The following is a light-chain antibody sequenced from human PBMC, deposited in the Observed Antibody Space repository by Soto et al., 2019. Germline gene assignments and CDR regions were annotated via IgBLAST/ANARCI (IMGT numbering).Light chain of an antibody. CDR1: QSVLFNSNSRNY. J-gene: IGKJ4*01. Sequence: DIVMTQSPDSLAVSLGERATINCKSSQSVLFNSNSRNYLAWYQQKPGQPPKLLIYWASTRESGVPDRFSGSGSGTDFTLTISSLQAEDVAVYYCQQYYSTPLTFGGGTKVEIK. CDR2: WAS. V-gene: IGKV4-1*01. CDR3: QQYYSTPLT.